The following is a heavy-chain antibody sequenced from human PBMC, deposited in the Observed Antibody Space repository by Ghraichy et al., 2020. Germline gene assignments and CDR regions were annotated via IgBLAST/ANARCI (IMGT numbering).Heavy chain of an antibody. CDR3: ARAVGGRDWYFDL. CDR2: SYYSGST. J-gene: IGHJ2*01. Sequence: SETLSLTCTVSGGSVSTENYYWSWIRQPPGKRLEWIGYSYYSGSTTYNPSLRSRVTISVDTSKNQFSLKLSSVTAADTAVYYCARAVGGRDWYFDLWGRGTLSLSPQ. D-gene: IGHD4-23*01. CDR1: GGSVSTENYY. V-gene: IGHV4-61*01.